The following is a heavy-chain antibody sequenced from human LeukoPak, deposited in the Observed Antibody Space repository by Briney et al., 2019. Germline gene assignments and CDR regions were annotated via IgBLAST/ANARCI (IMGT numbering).Heavy chain of an antibody. V-gene: IGHV5-51*01. D-gene: IGHD6-13*01. J-gene: IGHJ6*02. Sequence: GESLKISCKGSGYSFTSYWIGWVRQMPGKGLEWMGIIYPGDSDTRYSPSFQGRVTISADKSISTAYLQWSSLKASDTAMYYCARAVAAAGTGYYGMDVWGQGTTVTVSS. CDR1: GYSFTSYW. CDR3: ARAVAAAGTGYYGMDV. CDR2: IYPGDSDT.